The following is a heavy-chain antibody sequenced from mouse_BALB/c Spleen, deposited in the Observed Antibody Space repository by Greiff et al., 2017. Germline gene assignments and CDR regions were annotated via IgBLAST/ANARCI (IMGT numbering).Heavy chain of an antibody. CDR3: ANYYGSSYGYYAMDY. V-gene: IGHV5-6-3*01. CDR2: INSNGGST. Sequence: EVNLVESGGGLVQPGGSLKLSCAASGFTFSSYGMSWVRQTPDKRLELVATINSNGGSTYYPDSVKGRFTISRDNAKNTLYLQMSSLKSEDTAMYYCANYYGSSYGYYAMDYWGQGTSVTVSS. CDR1: GFTFSSYG. D-gene: IGHD1-1*01. J-gene: IGHJ4*01.